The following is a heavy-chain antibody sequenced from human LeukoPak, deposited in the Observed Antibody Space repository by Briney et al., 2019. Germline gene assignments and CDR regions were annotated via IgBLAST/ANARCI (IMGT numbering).Heavy chain of an antibody. CDR2: IKQDGSEK. CDR1: GFTFSSYW. J-gene: IGHJ4*02. V-gene: IGHV3-7*01. Sequence: GGSLRLSCAASGFTFSSYWMSWVRQAPGKELEWVANIKQDGSEKYYVDSVKGRFTISRDNAKNSLYLQMNSLRAEDTAVYYCARGRSTVSSLFRSKYYFDYWGQGTLVTVSS. D-gene: IGHD4-4*01. CDR3: ARGRSTVSSLFRSKYYFDY.